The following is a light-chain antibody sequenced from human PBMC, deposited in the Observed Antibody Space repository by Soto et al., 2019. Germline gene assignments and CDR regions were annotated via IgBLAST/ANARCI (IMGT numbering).Light chain of an antibody. V-gene: IGLV1-44*01. CDR3: AAWDDSLNGPV. Sequence: QSVLTQPPSASGTPGQRVTISCSGSSSKIGSNTVNWYQQLPGTAPKILIYSNNRRPSGVPDRFSGSKSGTSASLAISGLQSEDEADYYCAAWDDSLNGPVFGGGTKLTVL. CDR2: SNN. CDR1: SSKIGSNT. J-gene: IGLJ2*01.